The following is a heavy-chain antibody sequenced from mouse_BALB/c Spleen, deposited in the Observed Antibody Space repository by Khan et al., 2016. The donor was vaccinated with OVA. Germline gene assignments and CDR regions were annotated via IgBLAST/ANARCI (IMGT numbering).Heavy chain of an antibody. V-gene: IGHV2-9*02. Sequence: QVQLKESGPGLVAPSQSLSLTCTVSGFSLTSYGVHWVRQPPGKGLEWLGVIWAGGSPNYNSAPMSRLSISKDKSKSQVFLKMNSRQTDDTAMYYCARLEDIWGQGTTLTVSS. CDR3: ARLEDI. D-gene: IGHD1-3*01. CDR2: IWAGGSP. CDR1: GFSLTSYG. J-gene: IGHJ2*01.